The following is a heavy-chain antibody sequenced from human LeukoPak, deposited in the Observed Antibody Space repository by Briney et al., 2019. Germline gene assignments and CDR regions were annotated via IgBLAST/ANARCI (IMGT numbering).Heavy chain of an antibody. Sequence: GGSLRLSCAASGFTFSSYAMSWVRQAPGKGLEWVSAISGSGGSTYYADSVKGRFTISRDNSKNTLYLQMNSLRAEDTVVYYCAKRGNDYGDYAYYFDYWGQGTLVTVSS. CDR1: GFTFSSYA. CDR3: AKRGNDYGDYAYYFDY. V-gene: IGHV3-23*01. D-gene: IGHD4-17*01. J-gene: IGHJ4*02. CDR2: ISGSGGST.